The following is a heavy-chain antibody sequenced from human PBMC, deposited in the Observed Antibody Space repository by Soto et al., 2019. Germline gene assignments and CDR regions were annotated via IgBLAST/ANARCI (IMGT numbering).Heavy chain of an antibody. J-gene: IGHJ6*02. V-gene: IGHV1-18*01. CDR2: ISAYNGNT. CDR3: ARGPAYPLDYYGSGSYYKAPYYYGMDV. Sequence: GASVKVSCKASGYTFTSYGISWVRQAPGQGLEWMGWISAYNGNTNYAQKLQGRVTMTTDTSTSTAYMELRSLRSDDTAVYYCARGPAYPLDYYGSGSYYKAPYYYGMDVWGQGTTVTVSS. CDR1: GYTFTSYG. D-gene: IGHD3-10*01.